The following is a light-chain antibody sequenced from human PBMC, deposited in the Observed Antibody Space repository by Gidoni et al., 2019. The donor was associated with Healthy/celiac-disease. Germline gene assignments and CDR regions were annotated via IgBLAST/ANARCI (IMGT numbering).Light chain of an antibody. CDR3: AAWDDSLSGRGYV. Sequence: QSVLTQPPAASGTPGQRVPISCSGSSSNIGSNYVYWFQQLPGTAPTLLIYRNNQRPSGVPDRFSGSKSGTSASLAISGLRSEDAADYYCAAWDDSLSGRGYVFGTGTKVTVL. J-gene: IGLJ1*01. V-gene: IGLV1-47*01. CDR1: SSNIGSNY. CDR2: RNN.